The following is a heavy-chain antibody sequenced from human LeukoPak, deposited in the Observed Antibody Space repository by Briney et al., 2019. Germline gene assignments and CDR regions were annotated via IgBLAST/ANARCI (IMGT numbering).Heavy chain of an antibody. V-gene: IGHV2-70*11. CDR1: GGSINSGY. CDR3: ARTDSSGYYYVY. Sequence: TLSLTCSVSGGSINSGYWSWIRQPPGKALEWLARIDWDDDKYYSTSLKTRLTISKDTSKNQVVLTMTNMDPVDTATYYCARTDSSGYYYVYWGQGTLVTVSS. D-gene: IGHD3-22*01. CDR2: IDWDDDK. J-gene: IGHJ4*02.